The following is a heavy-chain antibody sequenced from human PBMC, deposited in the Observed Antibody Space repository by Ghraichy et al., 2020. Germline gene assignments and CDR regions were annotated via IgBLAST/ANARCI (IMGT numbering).Heavy chain of an antibody. V-gene: IGHV4-34*01. J-gene: IGHJ6*02. Sequence: SQTLSLTCAVYGGSFSGYYWSWIRQPPGKGLEWIGEINHSGSTNYNPSLKSRVTISVDTSKNQFSLKLSSVTAADTAVYYCARCRYSSSSVDMDVWGQGTTVTVSS. CDR3: ARCRYSSSSVDMDV. D-gene: IGHD6-6*01. CDR2: INHSGST. CDR1: GGSFSGYY.